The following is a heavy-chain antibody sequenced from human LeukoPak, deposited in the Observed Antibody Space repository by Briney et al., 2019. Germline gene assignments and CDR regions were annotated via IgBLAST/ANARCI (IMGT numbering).Heavy chain of an antibody. CDR3: ARVDSSGDIHQWVIGENYFDY. CDR1: GFTFSSFT. CDR2: ISSSSRDI. V-gene: IGHV3-21*04. J-gene: IGHJ4*02. D-gene: IGHD6-19*01. Sequence: PGGSLRLSCAASGFTFSSFTMNWVRQAPGKGLEWVAAISSSSRDIFYADSVKGRFSISRDNTQNSLSLQMNSLRAEDTALYYCARVDSSGDIHQWVIGENYFDYWGQGTLVTVSS.